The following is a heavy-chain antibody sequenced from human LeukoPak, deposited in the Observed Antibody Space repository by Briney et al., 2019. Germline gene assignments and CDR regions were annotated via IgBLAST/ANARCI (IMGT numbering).Heavy chain of an antibody. CDR3: ARDTVRFLEWLPLYFDY. CDR2: INPNSGGT. V-gene: IGHV1-2*02. Sequence: GASVKVSCKASGYTFTGYYMHWVRQAPGQGLGWMGWINPNSGGTNYAQKFQGRVTMTRDTSISTAYMELSRLRSDDTAVYYCARDTVRFLEWLPLYFDYWGQGTLVTVSS. CDR1: GYTFTGYY. D-gene: IGHD3-3*01. J-gene: IGHJ4*02.